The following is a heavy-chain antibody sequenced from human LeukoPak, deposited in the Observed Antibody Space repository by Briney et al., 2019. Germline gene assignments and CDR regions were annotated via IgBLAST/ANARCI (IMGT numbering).Heavy chain of an antibody. CDR1: GFTFSSYS. CDR2: ISSSSSYI. Sequence: GGSLRLSCAASGFTFSSYSMNWVRQAPGKGLEWVSSISSSSSYIYYADSVKGRFTISRDNAKNSLYLQMNSLRAEDTAVYYCARVFCSSTSCYKGSFDYWGQGTLVTVSS. CDR3: ARVFCSSTSCYKGSFDY. D-gene: IGHD2-2*02. V-gene: IGHV3-21*01. J-gene: IGHJ4*02.